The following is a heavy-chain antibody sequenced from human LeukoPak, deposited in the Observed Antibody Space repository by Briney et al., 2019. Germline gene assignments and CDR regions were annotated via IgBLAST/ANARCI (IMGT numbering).Heavy chain of an antibody. D-gene: IGHD2/OR15-2a*01. CDR1: GNYW. J-gene: IGHJ4*02. CDR2: INCDGSWT. V-gene: IGHV3-74*01. CDR3: VSFYETY. Sequence: QPGGSLRLSCAASGNYWMHWVRQVPGKGLVWVSHINCDGSWTSYADSVKGRFTISKDNAKNTVYLQMNSLRAEDTAVYYCVSFYETYWGRGTLVTVSS.